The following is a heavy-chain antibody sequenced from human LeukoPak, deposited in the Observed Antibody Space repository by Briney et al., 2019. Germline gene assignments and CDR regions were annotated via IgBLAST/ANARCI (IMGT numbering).Heavy chain of an antibody. D-gene: IGHD3-22*01. J-gene: IGHJ3*02. CDR2: IYYSGST. Sequence: SETLSLTCTVSGGSISSSSYYWGWIRQPPGKGLEWIGSIYYSGSTYYNPSLKSRVTISVDTSKNQFSLKLSSVTAADTAVYYCARVSGITMIVVVITDVFDIWGQGTMVTVSS. CDR1: GGSISSSSYY. V-gene: IGHV4-39*07. CDR3: ARVSGITMIVVVITDVFDI.